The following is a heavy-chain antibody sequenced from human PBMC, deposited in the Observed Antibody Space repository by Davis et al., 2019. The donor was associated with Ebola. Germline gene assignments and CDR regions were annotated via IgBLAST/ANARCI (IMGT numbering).Heavy chain of an antibody. CDR1: GYTFSDYW. D-gene: IGHD1-1*01. CDR2: IDTGGSRT. V-gene: IGHV3-74*03. Sequence: GESLKISCAASGYTFSDYWMQWVRLAPGKGLVWVSSIDTGGSRTLYGDSVKGRFTISRDNAKNTLYLQMNSLRAEDTAVYYCESETRLGYWGQGTLVTVSS. CDR3: ESETRLGY. J-gene: IGHJ4*02.